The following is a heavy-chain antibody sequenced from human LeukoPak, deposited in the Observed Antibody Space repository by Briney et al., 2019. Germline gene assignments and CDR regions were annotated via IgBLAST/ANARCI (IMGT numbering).Heavy chain of an antibody. CDR3: ARGGLVVVVAATPSTTPGLLHWLDP. J-gene: IGHJ5*02. V-gene: IGHV1-18*01. CDR2: ISGNNDNP. CDR1: GYTFSNFG. Sequence: ASVKVSCKTSGYTFSNFGISWVRQAPGQGLEWMGWISGNNDNPNYGQKFQGRFTMTTDTSTSTAYMELRSLRSDDTAVYYCARGGLVVVVAATPSTTPGLLHWLDPWGQGTLVSVSS. D-gene: IGHD2-15*01.